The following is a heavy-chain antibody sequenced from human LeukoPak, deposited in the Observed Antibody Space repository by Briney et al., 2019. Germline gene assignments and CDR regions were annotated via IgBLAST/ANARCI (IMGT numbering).Heavy chain of an antibody. Sequence: KSGGSLRLSCAASGFTFSDYYMSWIRQAPGKGLEWVSYISSSGSTIYYADSVKGRFTISRVNAKNSLYLQMNSLRAEDTAVYYCARALGNWNELYYFDYWGQGTLVAVSS. CDR3: ARALGNWNELYYFDY. D-gene: IGHD1-20*01. V-gene: IGHV3-11*01. CDR2: ISSSGSTI. J-gene: IGHJ4*02. CDR1: GFTFSDYY.